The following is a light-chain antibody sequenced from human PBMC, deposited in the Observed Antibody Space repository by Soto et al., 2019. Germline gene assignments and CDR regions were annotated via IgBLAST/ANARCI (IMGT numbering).Light chain of an antibody. Sequence: EIVMTQFPASLSVSPGESVTLSCRASQSVPSNLAWYQQKPGQAPRLLIYGTSTRATGVPARFSGSGSGTDFTLTISSLQAADFAVYPCQHYNHWPITFGQGTRLEIK. CDR3: QHYNHWPIT. J-gene: IGKJ5*01. V-gene: IGKV3-15*01. CDR1: QSVPSN. CDR2: GTS.